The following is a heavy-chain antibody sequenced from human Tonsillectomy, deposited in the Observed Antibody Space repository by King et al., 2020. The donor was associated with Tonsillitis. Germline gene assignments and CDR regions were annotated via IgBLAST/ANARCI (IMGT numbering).Heavy chain of an antibody. J-gene: IGHJ3*02. V-gene: IGHV3-23*04. CDR2: ISGSGGST. CDR3: AKNQWGSSGWLPPRAVDI. D-gene: IGHD6-19*01. Sequence: VQLVESGGGLVQPGGSLRLSCAASGFTFSSYAMSWVRQAPGKGLEWVSAISGSGGSTYFADSVKGRFTISRDNSKNTLYLQMNSLRAEDTAVYYCAKNQWGSSGWLPPRAVDIWGQGTMVTVSS. CDR1: GFTFSSYA.